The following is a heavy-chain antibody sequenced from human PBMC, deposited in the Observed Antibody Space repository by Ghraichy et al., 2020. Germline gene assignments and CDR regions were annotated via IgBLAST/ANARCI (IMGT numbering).Heavy chain of an antibody. CDR3: ARGNGWFKYYFDY. V-gene: IGHV3-48*02. D-gene: IGHD6-19*01. J-gene: IGHJ4*02. Sequence: GESLNISCAASGFTFSTYYMNWVRQAPGKGLEWASNISGSSRTIYYTDSVKGRFTISRDNAKNSLYLQMNSLRDEDTAVYYCARGNGWFKYYFDYWGQGTLVTVSS. CDR1: GFTFSTYY. CDR2: ISGSSRTI.